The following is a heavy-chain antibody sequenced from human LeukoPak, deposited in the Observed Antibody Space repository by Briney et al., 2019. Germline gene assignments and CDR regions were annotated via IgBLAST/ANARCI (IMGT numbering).Heavy chain of an antibody. CDR2: INHSGST. D-gene: IGHD3-22*01. V-gene: IGHV4-34*01. CDR3: ARGGYDSSGYYPYFDY. J-gene: IGHJ4*02. CDR1: GGSFSGYY. Sequence: SETLSLTCAVYGGSFSGYYWRWIRQPPGKGLEWIGEINHSGSTNYNPSLKSRVTISVDTSKNQFSLKLSSVTAADTAVYYCARGGYDSSGYYPYFDYWGQGTLVTVSS.